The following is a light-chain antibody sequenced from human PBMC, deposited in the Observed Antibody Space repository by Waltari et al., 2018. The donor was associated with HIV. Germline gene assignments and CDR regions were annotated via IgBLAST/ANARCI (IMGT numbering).Light chain of an antibody. CDR1: QHITNY. Sequence: DIQMTQSPSSLSASLGDRVIITCQASQHITNYLNWYQHKPGKAPKLLIYDASNLELGVPSRFSGSGSGTHFTFTISSLQPEDIAGYFCQQYMNVPYTFGQGTKLEIK. J-gene: IGKJ2*01. CDR2: DAS. CDR3: QQYMNVPYT. V-gene: IGKV1-33*01.